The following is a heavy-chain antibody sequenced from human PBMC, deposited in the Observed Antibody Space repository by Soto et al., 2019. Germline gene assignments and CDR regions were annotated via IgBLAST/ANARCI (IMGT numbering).Heavy chain of an antibody. V-gene: IGHV3-73*02. J-gene: IGHJ4*02. CDR2: IRSKANSYAT. CDR3: TRLAYYGAVTGY. Sequence: EVQLVESGGGLVQPGGSLKLSCAASGFTFSGSAMHWVRQASGKGLEWVGRIRSKANSYATAYAASVKGRFTISRDDSKNTAYLQMNSLKPEATAVYYCTRLAYYGAVTGYWGQGALVTVSS. CDR1: GFTFSGSA. D-gene: IGHD3-10*01.